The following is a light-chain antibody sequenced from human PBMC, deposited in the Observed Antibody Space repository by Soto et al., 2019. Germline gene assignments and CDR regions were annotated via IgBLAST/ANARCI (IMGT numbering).Light chain of an antibody. J-gene: IGLJ1*01. V-gene: IGLV2-14*01. CDR3: TSYTSSSTYA. CDR2: EVS. CDR1: SSDVGGYDS. Sequence: QSALTQPASVSGSPGQSITISCTGSSSDVGGYDSVSWYQQRPGKAPKLMIYEVSDRPSGVSNRFSGSKSGNTASLTISGLQAEDEADYYCTSYTSSSTYAFGTGTKVTVL.